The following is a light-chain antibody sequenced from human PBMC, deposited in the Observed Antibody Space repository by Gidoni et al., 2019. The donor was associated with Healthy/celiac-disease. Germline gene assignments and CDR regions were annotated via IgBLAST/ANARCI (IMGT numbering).Light chain of an antibody. J-gene: IGKJ2*01. CDR1: QDSSNY. CDR3: QQYDNLPYT. V-gene: IGKV1-33*01. Sequence: DIQMTQSPSSLSASVGDRGTITSQASQDSSNYLNWYQQKPGKAHKLLIYDASNLETGVPSRFSGSGSGTDFTFTISILQPEDIATYYCQQYDNLPYTFGQGTKLEIK. CDR2: DAS.